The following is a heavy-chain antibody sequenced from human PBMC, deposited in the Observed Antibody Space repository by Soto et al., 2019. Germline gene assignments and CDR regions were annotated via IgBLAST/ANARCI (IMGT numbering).Heavy chain of an antibody. D-gene: IGHD3-10*01. CDR2: INHSGST. J-gene: IGHJ5*02. CDR1: GGSFSGYY. V-gene: IGHV4-34*01. Sequence: SETLSLTCAVYGGSFSGYYWSWIRQPPGKGLEWIGEINHSGSTNYNPSLKSRVTISVDTSKNQFSLKLSSVTAADTAVYYCARGKIGSGSYYNHNWFDPWGQGTLVTVSS. CDR3: ARGKIGSGSYYNHNWFDP.